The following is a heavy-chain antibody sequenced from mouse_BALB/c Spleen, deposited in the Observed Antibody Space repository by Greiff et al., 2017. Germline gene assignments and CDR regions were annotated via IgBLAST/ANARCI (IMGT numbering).Heavy chain of an antibody. CDR1: GFTFSDYG. V-gene: IGHV5-15*02. CDR2: ISNLAYSI. J-gene: IGHJ4*01. Sequence: EVQVVESGGGLVQPGGSRKLSCAASGFTFSDYGMAWVRQAPGKGPEWVAFISNLAYSIYYADTVTGRFTISRENAKNTLYLEMSSLRSEDTAMYYCAREENYYAMDYWGQGTSVTVSS. CDR3: AREENYYAMDY.